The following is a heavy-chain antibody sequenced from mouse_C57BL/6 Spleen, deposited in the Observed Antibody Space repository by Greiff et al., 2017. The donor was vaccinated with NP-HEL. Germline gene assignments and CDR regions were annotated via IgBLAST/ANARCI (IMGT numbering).Heavy chain of an antibody. V-gene: IGHV1-69*01. CDR3: AGYYGSSYSSWYFDV. Sequence: VKLQQPGAELVMPGASVKLSCKASGYTFTSYWMHWVKQRPGQGLEWIGEIDPSDSYTNYNQKFKGKSTLTVDKSSSTAYMQLSSLTSEDSAVYYCAGYYGSSYSSWYFDVWGTGTTVTVSS. CDR2: IDPSDSYT. D-gene: IGHD1-1*01. CDR1: GYTFTSYW. J-gene: IGHJ1*03.